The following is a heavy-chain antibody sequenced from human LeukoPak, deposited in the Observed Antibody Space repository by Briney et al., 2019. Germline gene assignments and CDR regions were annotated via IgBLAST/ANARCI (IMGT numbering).Heavy chain of an antibody. V-gene: IGHV3-21*01. Sequence: GGSLRLSCAASGFTFSSYSMNWVRQAPGKGLEWVSSISSSSSYIYYADSVKGRFTISRDNAKNSLYLQMNSLRAEDTAVYYYARTGGIAAAGSVPVDYWGQGTLVTVSS. D-gene: IGHD6-13*01. J-gene: IGHJ4*02. CDR2: ISSSSSYI. CDR1: GFTFSSYS. CDR3: ARTGGIAAAGSVPVDY.